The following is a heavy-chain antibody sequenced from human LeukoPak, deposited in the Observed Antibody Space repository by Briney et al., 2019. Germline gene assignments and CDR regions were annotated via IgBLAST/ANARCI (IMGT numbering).Heavy chain of an antibody. D-gene: IGHD3-9*01. Sequence: PGGSLRLSCAASGFTFSSYAMSWVRQAPGKGLEWVSAISGSGGSTYYADSVKGRFTISRDNSKNTLYLQMNSLRAEDTAVYYCAKLSDWGLETIAEFDYWGKGTTVTVSS. J-gene: IGHJ6*04. V-gene: IGHV3-23*01. CDR3: AKLSDWGLETIAEFDY. CDR2: ISGSGGST. CDR1: GFTFSSYA.